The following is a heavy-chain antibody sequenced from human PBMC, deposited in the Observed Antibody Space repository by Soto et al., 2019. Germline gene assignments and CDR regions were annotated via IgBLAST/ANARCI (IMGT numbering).Heavy chain of an antibody. CDR2: IYPGDSDT. CDR1: GCSFTSYW. J-gene: IGHJ4*02. D-gene: IGHD2-15*01. V-gene: IGHV5-51*01. CDR3: ARQPARRVARLPDY. Sequence: LGESLKISCKGSGCSFTSYWIGWVRQMPGKGLEWMGIIYPGDSDTRYSPSFQGQVTISADKSISTAYLQWSSLKASDTAMYYCARQPARRVARLPDYWGQGTLVTVSS.